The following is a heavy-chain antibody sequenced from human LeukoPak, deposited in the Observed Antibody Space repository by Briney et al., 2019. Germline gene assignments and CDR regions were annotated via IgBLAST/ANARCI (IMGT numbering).Heavy chain of an antibody. J-gene: IGHJ3*02. V-gene: IGHV1-2*02. CDR1: GYTFTGYY. D-gene: IGHD2-15*01. CDR2: INPNSGAT. Sequence: ASVKVSCKASGYTFTGYYINWVRQPPGQGLEWMGWINPNSGATNYPQNFQGRVILTRDTSISTAYVELSRLRSDDTAGYYCAAYCSGGSCYSYTMQAFDIWGQGTMVTVSS. CDR3: AAYCSGGSCYSYTMQAFDI.